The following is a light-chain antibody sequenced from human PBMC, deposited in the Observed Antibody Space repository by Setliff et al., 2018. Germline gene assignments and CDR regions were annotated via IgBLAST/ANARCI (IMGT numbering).Light chain of an antibody. CDR3: QSYDSSLSGDV. CDR2: DVS. V-gene: IGLV2-8*01. Sequence: QSVLTQPPSASGSPGQSVTISCTGTSSDVGGYNYVSWYQQHPGKAPKLMIYDVSKRPSGVPDRFSGSKSGNTASLTISGPQAEDEADYYCQSYDSSLSGDVFGTGTKVTVL. CDR1: SSDVGGYNY. J-gene: IGLJ1*01.